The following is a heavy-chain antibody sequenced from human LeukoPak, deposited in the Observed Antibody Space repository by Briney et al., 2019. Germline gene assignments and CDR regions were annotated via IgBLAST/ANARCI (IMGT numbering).Heavy chain of an antibody. V-gene: IGHV3-7*01. CDR3: ARDPIAAAVDV. CDR2: IKQDGSEK. Sequence: GGSLRLSCAASGFTFSSYWMSWVRQAPGKGLERVANIKQDGSEKYYVDSVKGRFTISRDNAKNSLYLQMNSLRAEDTAVYYCARDPIAAAVDVWGQGTTVTVSS. J-gene: IGHJ6*02. D-gene: IGHD6-13*01. CDR1: GFTFSSYW.